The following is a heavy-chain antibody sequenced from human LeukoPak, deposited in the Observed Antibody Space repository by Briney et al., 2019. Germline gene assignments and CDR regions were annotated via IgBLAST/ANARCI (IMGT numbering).Heavy chain of an antibody. CDR2: ISSSSSTI. CDR3: ARGEYYDFWSGYYTYRPFDY. CDR1: GFTFSDYY. D-gene: IGHD3-3*01. J-gene: IGHJ4*02. Sequence: GGSLRLSCAASGFTFSDYYMSWIRQAPGKGLEWVSYISSSSSTIYYADSVKGRFTISRDNAKDSLYLQMNSLRAEDTAVYYCARGEYYDFWSGYYTYRPFDYWGQGTLVTVSS. V-gene: IGHV3-11*04.